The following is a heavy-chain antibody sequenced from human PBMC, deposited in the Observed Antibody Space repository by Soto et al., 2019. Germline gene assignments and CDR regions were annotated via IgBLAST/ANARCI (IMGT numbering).Heavy chain of an antibody. CDR2: IYWDDDK. CDR3: AHSEGSGWYSDAFDI. V-gene: IGHV2-5*02. Sequence: QITLKESGPTLVKPTQTLTLTCTFSGFSLSTSGVGVGWIRQPPGKALEWLALIYWDDDKRYSPSLKSRLTITKDTSKNQVLLTMTNMDPVDTATYYCAHSEGSGWYSDAFDIWGQGTMVTVSS. D-gene: IGHD6-19*01. CDR1: GFSLSTSGVG. J-gene: IGHJ3*02.